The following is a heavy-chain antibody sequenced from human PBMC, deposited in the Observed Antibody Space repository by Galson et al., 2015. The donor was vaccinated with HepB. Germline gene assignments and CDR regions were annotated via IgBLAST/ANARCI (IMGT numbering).Heavy chain of an antibody. Sequence: LSCAASGFTFSNYGMHWVRQAPGKGLEWVAVIWYDGTNKYYADSVKGRFTISRDNSQNTLYLQMSSLRPGDTAVYYCTRDSFYFDYRGGPDYWGRGTLVTVSS. CDR3: TRDSFYFDYRGGPDY. D-gene: IGHD2-15*01. CDR2: IWYDGTNK. J-gene: IGHJ4*02. CDR1: GFTFSNYG. V-gene: IGHV3-33*01.